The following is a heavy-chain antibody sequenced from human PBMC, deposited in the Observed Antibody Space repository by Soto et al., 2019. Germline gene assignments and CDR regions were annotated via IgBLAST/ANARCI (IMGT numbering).Heavy chain of an antibody. CDR2: IIPMFVTA. CDR1: GGTFSTYA. J-gene: IGHJ4*02. V-gene: IGHV1-69*12. CDR3: ASGIQLWLRRINNGYAG. Sequence: QVQLVQSGAEVKKPESSVKVSCKATGGTFSTYAISWVRQAPGQGLEWMGGIIPMFVTANYAQRFQDRVTITADESTNTVYMELSSLRSADTSVYFCASGIQLWLRRINNGYAGWGQGTLVTVSS. D-gene: IGHD5-18*01.